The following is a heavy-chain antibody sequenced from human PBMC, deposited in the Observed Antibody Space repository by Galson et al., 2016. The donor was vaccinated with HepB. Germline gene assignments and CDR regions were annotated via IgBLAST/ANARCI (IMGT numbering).Heavy chain of an antibody. CDR3: TTSPTGRYFYFYGLDV. CDR2: IKSRPDGGTT. CDR1: GFTFNNAW. V-gene: IGHV3-15*01. J-gene: IGHJ6*02. Sequence: SLRLSCAASGFTFNNAWMTWVRQAPGKGLEWVGRIKSRPDGGTTDYAAPVKGRFTISRDDSKHTLYLQMNSLKTDDTAVYYCTTSPTGRYFYFYGLDVWGQGTTVIVSS. D-gene: IGHD1-26*01.